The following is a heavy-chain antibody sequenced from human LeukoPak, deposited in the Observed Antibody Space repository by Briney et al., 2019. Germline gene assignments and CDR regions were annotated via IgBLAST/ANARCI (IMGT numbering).Heavy chain of an antibody. Sequence: SVKASCKASGGTFSSYAISWVRQAPGQGLEWMGGIIPIFGTANYAQKFQGRVTITADESTSTAYMELSSLRSEDTAVYYCARGQLARGWFDPWGQGTLVTVSS. V-gene: IGHV1-69*13. D-gene: IGHD6-6*01. CDR3: ARGQLARGWFDP. CDR1: GGTFSSYA. CDR2: IIPIFGTA. J-gene: IGHJ5*02.